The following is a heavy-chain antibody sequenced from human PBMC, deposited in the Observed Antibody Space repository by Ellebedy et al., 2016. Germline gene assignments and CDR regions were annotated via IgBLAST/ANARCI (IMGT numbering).Heavy chain of an antibody. CDR3: ARGGREVYYYDSSGYYPFDY. CDR1: GYTFTGYY. CDR2: INPNSGGT. V-gene: IGHV1-2*02. J-gene: IGHJ4*02. Sequence: ASVKVSXKASGYTFTGYYMHWVRQAPGQGLEWMGWINPNSGGTNYAQKFQGRVTMTRDTSISTAYMELSRLRSDDTAVYYCARGGREVYYYDSSGYYPFDYWGQGTLVTVSS. D-gene: IGHD3-22*01.